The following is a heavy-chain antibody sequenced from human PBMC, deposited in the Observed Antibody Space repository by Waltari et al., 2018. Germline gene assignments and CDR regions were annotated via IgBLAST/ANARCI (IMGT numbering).Heavy chain of an antibody. CDR3: ARLPRGSVIIGAFDI. V-gene: IGHV4-59*11. J-gene: IGHJ3*02. D-gene: IGHD3-22*01. CDR2: MYFSGTH. CDR1: GDSITSHF. Sequence: VQLQESGPGLVKPSETLSLSCDVSGDSITSHFWSWIRQAPGKGLEWIGYMYFSGTHNYNPSLKSRVTISIDTSKIHFSLSLRSVTAADTAIYYCARLPRGSVIIGAFDIWGQGTQVTVSS.